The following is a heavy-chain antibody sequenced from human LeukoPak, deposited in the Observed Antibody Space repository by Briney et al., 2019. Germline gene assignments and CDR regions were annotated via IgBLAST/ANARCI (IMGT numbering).Heavy chain of an antibody. CDR1: GGSINSGNYY. Sequence: SETLSLTCSVSGGSINSGNYYWGWLRQPPGKGLEWVGSIYYSGSPYYNPSHKSRVTISVDTSKTQFSLKLSSVTAADTAVYYCARQSNGYSYGYYYYYYYMDVWGKGTTVTVSS. CDR2: IYYSGSP. D-gene: IGHD5-18*01. V-gene: IGHV4-39*01. CDR3: ARQSNGYSYGYYYYYYYMDV. J-gene: IGHJ6*03.